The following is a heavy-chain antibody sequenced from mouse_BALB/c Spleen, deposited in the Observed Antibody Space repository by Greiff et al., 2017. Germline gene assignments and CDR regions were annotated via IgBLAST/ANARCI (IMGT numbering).Heavy chain of an antibody. CDR3: ARWGWLFPYYFDY. D-gene: IGHD2-3*01. CDR1: GYTFTSYW. J-gene: IGHJ2*01. CDR2: INPSNGRT. Sequence: QVQLKQPGAELVKPGASVKLSCKASGYTFTSYWMHWVKQRPGQGLEWIGEINPSNGRTNYNEKFKSKATLTVDKSSSTAYMQLSSLTSEDSAVYYCARWGWLFPYYFDYWGQGTTLTVSS. V-gene: IGHV1S81*02.